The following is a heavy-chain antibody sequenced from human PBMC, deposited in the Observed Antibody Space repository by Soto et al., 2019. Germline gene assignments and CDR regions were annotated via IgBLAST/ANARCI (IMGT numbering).Heavy chain of an antibody. V-gene: IGHV3-33*01. CDR2: IWYDGSNK. J-gene: IGHJ3*02. Sequence: GGSLRLSCAASGFTFSSYGMHWVRQAPGKGLEWVAVIWYDGSNKYYADSVKGRFTISRDNSKNTLYLQMNSLRAEDTAVYYCARGQLLWRDAFDIWGQGTMVTVSS. D-gene: IGHD2-2*01. CDR3: ARGQLLWRDAFDI. CDR1: GFTFSSYG.